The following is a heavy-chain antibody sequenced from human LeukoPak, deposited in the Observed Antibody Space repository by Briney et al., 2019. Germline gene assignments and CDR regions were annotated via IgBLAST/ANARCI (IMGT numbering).Heavy chain of an antibody. CDR2: MNPNSGNT. V-gene: IGHV1-8*01. CDR1: GYTFTSYD. CDR3: ARAFHDYGDYIRYYYGMDV. J-gene: IGHJ6*02. D-gene: IGHD4-17*01. Sequence: HRASVKVSCKASGYTFTSYDINWVRQAPGQGLEWMGWMNPNSGNTGYAQKFQGRVTMTRNTSISTAYMELSSLRSEDTAVYYCARAFHDYGDYIRYYYGMDVWGQGTTVTVSS.